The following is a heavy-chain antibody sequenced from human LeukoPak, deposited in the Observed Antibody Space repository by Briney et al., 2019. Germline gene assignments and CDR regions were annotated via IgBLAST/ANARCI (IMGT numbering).Heavy chain of an antibody. CDR3: AREGYYDSSGRFGYFDV. J-gene: IGHJ6*04. D-gene: IGHD3-22*01. Sequence: TSETLSLTCTVSGGSISSGDYYWSWIRQPPGKGLEWIGYIYYSGSTYHNPSLKSRVTISVDTSKNQFSLKLSSVTAADTAVYYCAREGYYDSSGRFGYFDVWGKGTTVTVSS. V-gene: IGHV4-30-4*08. CDR2: IYYSGST. CDR1: GGSISSGDYY.